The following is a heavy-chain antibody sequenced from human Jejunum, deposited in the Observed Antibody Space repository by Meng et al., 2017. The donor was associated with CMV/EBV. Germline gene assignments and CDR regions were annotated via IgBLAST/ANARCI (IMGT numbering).Heavy chain of an antibody. V-gene: IGHV3-21*01. J-gene: IGHJ5*02. CDR2: ISGSSTYI. Sequence: SGFTFTSYSITWVRQAPGKGLEWLSYISGSSTYIYHADSVKGRFTISRDNAKNSVYLQMNGLRAEDAAVYYCARAIDYGDPNWFDTWGQGTPVTSPQ. D-gene: IGHD4-17*01. CDR1: GFTFTSYS. CDR3: ARAIDYGDPNWFDT.